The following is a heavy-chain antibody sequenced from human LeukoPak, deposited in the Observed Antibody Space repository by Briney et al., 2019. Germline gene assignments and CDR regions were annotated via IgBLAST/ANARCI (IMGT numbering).Heavy chain of an antibody. V-gene: IGHV3-15*01. CDR1: GFTFSNAW. CDR3: TTASYYYVSSAYTSAY. CDR2: IKSKTDGGTT. J-gene: IGHJ4*02. D-gene: IGHD3-22*01. Sequence: PGGSLRLSCAASGFTFSNAWMSWVRQAPGKGLELVGRIKSKTDGGTTDYAAPVKGRFTISGDDSTNTLYLQMNSLKIDGTAVYYWTTASYYYVSSAYTSAYLVQGKLVTGSS.